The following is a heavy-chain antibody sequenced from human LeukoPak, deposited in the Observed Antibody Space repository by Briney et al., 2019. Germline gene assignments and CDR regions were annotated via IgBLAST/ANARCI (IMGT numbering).Heavy chain of an antibody. Sequence: GGSLRLSCAASGFAFSSYSMNWVRQAPGKGLEWVSYIRSSSSTIYYADSVKGRFTISRDNSKNTLYLQMNSLRAEDTAVYYCAKDRYSIAVAGLFDYWGQGTLVTVPS. CDR2: IRSSSSTI. D-gene: IGHD6-19*01. CDR3: AKDRYSIAVAGLFDY. J-gene: IGHJ4*02. CDR1: GFAFSSYS. V-gene: IGHV3-48*01.